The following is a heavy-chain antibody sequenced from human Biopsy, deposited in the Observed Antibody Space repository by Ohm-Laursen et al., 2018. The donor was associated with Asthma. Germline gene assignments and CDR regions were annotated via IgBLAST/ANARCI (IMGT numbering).Heavy chain of an antibody. J-gene: IGHJ6*02. CDR3: ARGYSGSDRIVYYYSGLEV. D-gene: IGHD5-12*01. CDR1: GYTFTDYY. V-gene: IGHV1-69*01. CDR2: LIPVLGTP. Sequence: SSVKVSCKASGYTFTDYYVMWLRQAPGQGLEWMGGLIPVLGTPDHAQMFEGRVTITADESTSTAYMELSSLSSEDTAVYYCARGYSGSDRIVYYYSGLEVWGQGTTVTVSS.